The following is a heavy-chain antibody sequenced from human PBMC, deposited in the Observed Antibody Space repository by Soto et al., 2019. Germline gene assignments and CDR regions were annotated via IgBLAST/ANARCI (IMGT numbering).Heavy chain of an antibody. Sequence: GGSLRLSCAASGFTFSRYEMNWVRQAPGKGLEWVSYISSSGSTIYYAASVKGRFTISRDNAKNSLYLQMNSLGAEDAAVYYCAGELMDYGGNPYYYYGMDVWGQGTTVTVSS. CDR3: AGELMDYGGNPYYYYGMDV. D-gene: IGHD4-17*01. V-gene: IGHV3-48*03. CDR1: GFTFSRYE. CDR2: ISSSGSTI. J-gene: IGHJ6*02.